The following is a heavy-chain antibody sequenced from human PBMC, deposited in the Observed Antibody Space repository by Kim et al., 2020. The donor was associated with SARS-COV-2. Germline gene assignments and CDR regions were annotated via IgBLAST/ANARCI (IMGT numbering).Heavy chain of an antibody. V-gene: IGHV4-61*01. CDR1: GGSVRSGSYH. J-gene: IGHJ6*02. D-gene: IGHD4-17*01. CDR3: ARDQPPTYGDYFGGPSYFAMDV. Sequence: SETLSLTCTVSGGSVRSGSYHWSWIRQPPGKGLEWIGYTSYSGSTNYNPSLKSRVTISVDTSNNQFSLKLTSVTAADTAVYYCARDQPPTYGDYFGGPSYFAMDVWGQGTAVTVSS. CDR2: TSYSGST.